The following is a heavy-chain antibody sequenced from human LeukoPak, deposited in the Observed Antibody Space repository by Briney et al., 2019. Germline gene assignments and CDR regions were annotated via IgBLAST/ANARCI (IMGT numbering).Heavy chain of an antibody. D-gene: IGHD5/OR15-5a*01. CDR2: IYYSGST. J-gene: IGHJ5*02. Sequence: SVTLSLTCTVSGGSISSSSYYWGWIRQPPGKGLEWIGSIYYSGSTYYNPSLKSRVTISVDTSENQFSLKLTSVTAADTAVYYCAKYVSTGWFDPWGQGTLVTVSS. V-gene: IGHV4-39*07. CDR3: AKYVSTGWFDP. CDR1: GGSISSSSYY.